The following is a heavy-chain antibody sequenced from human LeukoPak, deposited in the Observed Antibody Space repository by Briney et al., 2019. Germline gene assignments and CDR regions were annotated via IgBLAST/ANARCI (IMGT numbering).Heavy chain of an antibody. CDR3: AREGGRGWEPADYYFDY. CDR1: GYTFGNYY. J-gene: IGHJ4*02. V-gene: IGHV7-4-1*02. Sequence: ASVKVSCKASGYTFGNYYIHWVRQAPGQGLEWMGWINTNTGNPTYAQGFTGRFVFSLDTSVSTAYLQISSLKAEDTAVYYCAREGGRGWEPADYYFDYWGQGTLVTVSS. D-gene: IGHD4-23*01. CDR2: INTNTGNP.